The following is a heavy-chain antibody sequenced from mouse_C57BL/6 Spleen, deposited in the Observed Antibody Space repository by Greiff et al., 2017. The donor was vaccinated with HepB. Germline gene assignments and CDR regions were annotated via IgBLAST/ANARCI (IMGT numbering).Heavy chain of an antibody. Sequence: QVQLQQPGAELVMPVASVKLSCKASGYTFTSYWMHWVKQRPGQGLEWIGEIDPSDSYTNYNQKFKGKSTLTVDKSSSTACMQLSSLTSEDSAVYYCARAVYSNSYAMDYWGQGTSVTVSS. CDR2: IDPSDSYT. V-gene: IGHV1-69*01. CDR3: ARAVYSNSYAMDY. J-gene: IGHJ4*01. D-gene: IGHD2-5*01. CDR1: GYTFTSYW.